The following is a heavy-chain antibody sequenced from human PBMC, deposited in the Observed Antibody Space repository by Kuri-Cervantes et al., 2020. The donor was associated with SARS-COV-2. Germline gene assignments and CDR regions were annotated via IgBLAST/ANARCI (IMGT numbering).Heavy chain of an antibody. J-gene: IGHJ2*01. D-gene: IGHD2-21*02. V-gene: IGHV1-2*02. Sequence: ASVKVSCKVSGYTLTELSMHWVRQAPGQGLEWMGWINPNSGGTNYAQKFQGRVTMTRDTSISTAYMELSRLRSDDTAVYYCARDTVVVTAIAINWYFDLWGRGTLVTVSS. CDR3: ARDTVVVTAIAINWYFDL. CDR1: GYTLTELS. CDR2: INPNSGGT.